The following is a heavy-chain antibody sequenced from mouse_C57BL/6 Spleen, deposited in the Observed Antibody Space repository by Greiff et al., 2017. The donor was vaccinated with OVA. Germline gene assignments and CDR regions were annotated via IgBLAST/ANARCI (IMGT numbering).Heavy chain of an antibody. Sequence: QVQLQQPGAELVKPGASVKLSCKASGYTFTSYWMQWVKQRPGQGLEWIGEIDPSDSYTNYNQKFKGKATLTVDTSSSTAYMQRSSLTSEDSAVYYCARRHYGLRYLDYWGQGTTLTVSS. V-gene: IGHV1-50*01. CDR2: IDPSDSYT. D-gene: IGHD1-1*02. CDR3: ARRHYGLRYLDY. CDR1: GYTFTSYW. J-gene: IGHJ2*01.